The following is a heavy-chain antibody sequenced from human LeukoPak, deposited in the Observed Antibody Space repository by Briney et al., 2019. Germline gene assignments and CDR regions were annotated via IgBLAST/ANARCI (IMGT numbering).Heavy chain of an antibody. CDR1: GDTFTGYY. CDR2: INPNIGDT. J-gene: IGHJ5*02. Sequence: ALAKVSCKASGDTFTGYYMHWVRRAPGQGREWRRWINPNIGDTNYAQKFQGSVPMTRDTSISTAYMERSGLRSDDTAVYYCARDTTRDNWFDPWGQGTLVTVSS. D-gene: IGHD1-26*01. CDR3: ARDTTRDNWFDP. V-gene: IGHV1-2*02.